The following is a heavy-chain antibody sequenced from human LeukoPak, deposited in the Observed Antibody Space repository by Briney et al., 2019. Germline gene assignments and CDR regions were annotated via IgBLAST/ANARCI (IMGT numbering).Heavy chain of an antibody. CDR3: ARDLGDLYSSSPWYFDL. CDR1: GGSISSYY. J-gene: IGHJ2*01. CDR2: IYYSGST. Sequence: SETLSLTCTVSGGSISSYYWSWIRQPPGKGLEWIGYIYYSGSTNYNPSLKSRVTISVDTSKNQFSLKLSSVTAADTAVYYCARDLGDLYSSSPWYFDLWGRGTLVTVSS. D-gene: IGHD6-6*01. V-gene: IGHV4-59*01.